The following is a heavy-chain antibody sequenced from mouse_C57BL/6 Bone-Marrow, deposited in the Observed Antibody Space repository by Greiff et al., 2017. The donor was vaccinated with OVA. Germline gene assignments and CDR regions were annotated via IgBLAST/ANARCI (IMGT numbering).Heavy chain of an antibody. CDR2: IYPRSGNT. J-gene: IGHJ2*01. CDR3: ARSRAYSDC. Sequence: QVQLQQSGAELARPGASVKLSCKASGYTFTSYGISWVKQRTGQGLEWIGEIYPRSGNTYYNEKFKGKATLTADKSSSTAYMELRSLTSEDSAVYFCARSRAYSDCWGQGTTLTVSS. D-gene: IGHD3-3*01. V-gene: IGHV1-81*01. CDR1: GYTFTSYG.